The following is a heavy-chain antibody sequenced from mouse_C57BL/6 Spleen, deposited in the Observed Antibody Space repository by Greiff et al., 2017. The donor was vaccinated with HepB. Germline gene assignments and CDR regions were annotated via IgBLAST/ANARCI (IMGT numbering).Heavy chain of an antibody. CDR3: ARQRRWFAY. V-gene: IGHV1-59*01. Sequence: QVQLQQPGAELVRPGTSVKLSCKASGYTFTSYWMHWVKQRPGQGLEWIGVIDPSDSYTNYNQKLKGKATLTVDTSSSTAYMQLSSLTSEDSAVYYCARQRRWFAYWGQGTLVTVSA. CDR2: IDPSDSYT. CDR1: GYTFTSYW. J-gene: IGHJ3*01.